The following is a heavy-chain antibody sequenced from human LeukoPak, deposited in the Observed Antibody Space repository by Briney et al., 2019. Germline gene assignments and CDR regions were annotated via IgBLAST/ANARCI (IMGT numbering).Heavy chain of an antibody. CDR2: INPSSGGT. J-gene: IGHJ4*02. CDR3: ARALVGATSNLDY. V-gene: IGHV1-2*06. D-gene: IGHD1-26*01. CDR1: GYTFTAQY. Sequence: GASVKVSCKASGYTFTAQYMHWVRQAPGQGLEWMGRINPSSGGTNYVQKFQGRVTTTRDTSTSTVYMELSSLRSEDTAVYYCARALVGATSNLDYWGQGTLFTVSS.